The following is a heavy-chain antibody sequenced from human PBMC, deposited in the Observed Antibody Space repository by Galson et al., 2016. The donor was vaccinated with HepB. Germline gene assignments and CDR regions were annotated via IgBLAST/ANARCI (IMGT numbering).Heavy chain of an antibody. CDR3: TRAPRYCSDGTCYSRSYFDL. CDR1: GFVFSSYY. J-gene: IGHJ2*01. Sequence: SLRLSCAASGFVFSSYYIHWVRQAPGKGLEWVTFVSYDGNLKWYGASVKGRFTVSRDNSKDTLFLHMNNLRAEDTAVYYCTRAPRYCSDGTCYSRSYFDLWGRGTLVTVSS. CDR2: VSYDGNLK. D-gene: IGHD2-15*01. V-gene: IGHV3-33*01.